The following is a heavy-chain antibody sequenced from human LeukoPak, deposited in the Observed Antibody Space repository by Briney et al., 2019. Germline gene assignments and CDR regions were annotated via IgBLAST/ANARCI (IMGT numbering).Heavy chain of an antibody. Sequence: GGSLRLSCAASGFTFSSYEMNWVRQAPGKGLEWVSYISSSGSTIYYADSVKGRFTISRDNAKNSLYLQMNSLRAEDTAVYYCARGDTAMVPWYFDLWGRSTLVTVSS. D-gene: IGHD5-18*01. J-gene: IGHJ2*01. CDR3: ARGDTAMVPWYFDL. V-gene: IGHV3-48*03. CDR1: GFTFSSYE. CDR2: ISSSGSTI.